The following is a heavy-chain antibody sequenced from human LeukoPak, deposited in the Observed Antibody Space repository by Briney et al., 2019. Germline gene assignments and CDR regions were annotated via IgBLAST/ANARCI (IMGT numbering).Heavy chain of an antibody. CDR1: GGSISSGGYY. V-gene: IGHV4-31*03. Sequence: SETLSLTCTVSGGSISSGGYYWSWIRQHPGKGLEWIGYIYYSGSTYYNPSLKSRVTISVDTSKNQFPLKLSSVTAADTAVYYCARDSSSWPPEGSWGQGTLVTVSS. CDR2: IYYSGST. J-gene: IGHJ5*02. CDR3: ARDSSSWPPEGS. D-gene: IGHD6-13*01.